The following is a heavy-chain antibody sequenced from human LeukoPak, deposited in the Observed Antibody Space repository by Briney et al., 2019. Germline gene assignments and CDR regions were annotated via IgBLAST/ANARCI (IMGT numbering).Heavy chain of an antibody. V-gene: IGHV4-39*01. CDR2: IYYSGST. J-gene: IGHJ3*02. Sequence: SETLSLTCTVSGGSISSSSYYWGWIRQPPGKGLEWIGSIYYSGSTYYNPSLKSRVTISVDTSKNQFSLKLSSVTAADTAVYYCARRGPLGSGSYRQRTFDIWGQGTMVTVSS. CDR1: GGSISSSSYY. CDR3: ARRGPLGSGSYRQRTFDI. D-gene: IGHD3-10*01.